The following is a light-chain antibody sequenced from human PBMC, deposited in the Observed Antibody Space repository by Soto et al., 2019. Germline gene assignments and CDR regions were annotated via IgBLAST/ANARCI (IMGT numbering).Light chain of an antibody. CDR3: QQNNSNPYS. CDR1: QSVRSSH. CDR2: GAS. V-gene: IGKV3-20*01. Sequence: EIVLTQSPGTLSLSPGERATLSCRASQSVRSSHLAWYQQKPGQAPRLLIYGASSRPTGIPDRFSGSGSGTDFTLTISSLEPEDSATYYCQQNNSNPYSFGQGTKLELK. J-gene: IGKJ2*01.